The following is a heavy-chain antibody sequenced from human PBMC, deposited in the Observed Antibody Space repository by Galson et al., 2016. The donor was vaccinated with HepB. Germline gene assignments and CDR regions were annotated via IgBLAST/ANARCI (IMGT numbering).Heavy chain of an antibody. D-gene: IGHD3-16*01. CDR3: ARGAGYVIDF. CDR2: IKQDGSEK. J-gene: IGHJ4*02. V-gene: IGHV3-7*03. Sequence: SLRLSCAVSGVSVSHYWMNWVRQAPGKGLEWVAIIKQDGSEKHYVDSVNGRFTISRDNAKNLVFLEMNSLRADDTAVYYSARGAGYVIDFWGQGTLVTVSS. CDR1: GVSVSHYW.